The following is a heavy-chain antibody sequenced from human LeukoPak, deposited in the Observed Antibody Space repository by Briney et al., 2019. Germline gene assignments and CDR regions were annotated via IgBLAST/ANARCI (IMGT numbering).Heavy chain of an antibody. CDR3: ARDPLHYDLWSGYEAAEYFQH. CDR1: GGTFSSYA. CDR2: IIPIFGTA. D-gene: IGHD3-3*01. V-gene: IGHV1-69*05. Sequence: ASVKVSCKASGGTFSSYAISWVRQAPGQGLEWMGRIIPIFGTANYAQKFQGGVTITTDESTSTAYMELSSLRSEDTAVYYCARDPLHYDLWSGYEAAEYFQHWGQGTLVTVSS. J-gene: IGHJ1*01.